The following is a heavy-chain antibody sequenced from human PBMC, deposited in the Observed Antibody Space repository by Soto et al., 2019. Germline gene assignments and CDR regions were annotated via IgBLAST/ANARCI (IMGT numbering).Heavy chain of an antibody. Sequence: SVSNAWMNWVRQAPGKGLEWVGRIKSKTDGGTTDYAAPVKGRFTISRDDSKNTLYLQMNSLKTEDTAVYYCTSRRGVRYFAWLWGQGPLVTVSS. J-gene: IGHJ4*02. CDR2: IKSKTDGGTT. D-gene: IGHD3-9*01. V-gene: IGHV3-15*07. CDR3: TSRRGVRYFAWL. CDR1: SVSNAW.